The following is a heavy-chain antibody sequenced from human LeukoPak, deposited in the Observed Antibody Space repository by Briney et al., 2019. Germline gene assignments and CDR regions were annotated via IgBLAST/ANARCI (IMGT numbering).Heavy chain of an antibody. Sequence: SETLSLTCTVSGGSISSYYWSWIRQPPGKGLEWIGYIYYSGSTNYNPSLKSRVTISVDTSKNQFSLKLSSVTAADTAVYYCARETKYYDFWSGTRAHAFDIWGQGTMVTVSS. V-gene: IGHV4-59*12. J-gene: IGHJ3*02. CDR1: GGSISSYY. D-gene: IGHD3-3*01. CDR2: IYYSGST. CDR3: ARETKYYDFWSGTRAHAFDI.